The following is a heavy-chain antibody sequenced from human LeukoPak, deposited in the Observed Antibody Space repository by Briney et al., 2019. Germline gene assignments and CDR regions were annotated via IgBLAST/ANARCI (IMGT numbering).Heavy chain of an antibody. J-gene: IGHJ3*02. CDR2: IIPIFGTA. CDR3: ARSLGSETYYEVFRDSHAFDI. V-gene: IGHV1-69*13. Sequence: GASVKVSCKASGGTFSSYAISWVRQAPGQGLEWMGGIIPIFGTANYAQKFQGRVTITADESTSTAYMELSSLRSEDTAVYYCARSLGSETYYEVFRDSHAFDIWGQGTMVTVSS. D-gene: IGHD3-10*01. CDR1: GGTFSSYA.